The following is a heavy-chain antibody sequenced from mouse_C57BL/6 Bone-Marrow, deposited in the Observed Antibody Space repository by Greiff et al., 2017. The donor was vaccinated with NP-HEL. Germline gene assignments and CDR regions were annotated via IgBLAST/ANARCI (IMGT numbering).Heavy chain of an antibody. Sequence: VQLQQPGAELVKPGASVKMSCKASGYTFTSYWITWVKQRPGQGLEWIGDIYPGSGSTNYNEKFKSKATLTVDTSSNTAYMQLSSLTSEDSAVYYCARGGYGSPSDYWGQGTTLTVSS. J-gene: IGHJ2*01. D-gene: IGHD1-1*01. CDR2: IYPGSGST. V-gene: IGHV1-55*01. CDR1: GYTFTSYW. CDR3: ARGGYGSPSDY.